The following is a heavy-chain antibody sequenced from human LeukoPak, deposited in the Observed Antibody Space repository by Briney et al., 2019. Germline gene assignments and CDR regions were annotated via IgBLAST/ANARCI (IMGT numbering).Heavy chain of an antibody. CDR2: ISSSNSYI. V-gene: IGHV3-21*01. CDR3: AVWGVPAAQPYYYYYMDV. D-gene: IGHD2-2*01. Sequence: GGSLRLSCAASGFTFSSYSMNWVRQAPGKGLEWVSSISSSNSYIYYADSVKGRFTISRDNAKNSLYLQMNSLRAEDTAVYYCAVWGVPAAQPYYYYYMDVWGKGTTVTVSS. J-gene: IGHJ6*03. CDR1: GFTFSSYS.